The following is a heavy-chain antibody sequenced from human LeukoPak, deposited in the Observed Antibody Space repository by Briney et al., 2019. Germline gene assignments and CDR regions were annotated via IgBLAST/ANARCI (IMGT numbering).Heavy chain of an antibody. Sequence: SETLSLTCAVYGGSFSGYYWSWIRQPPGKGLEWIGSIYYSGSTYYNPSLKSRVTISVDTSKNQFSLKLSSVTAADTAVYYCARVLGSSNWFDPWGQGTLVTVSS. J-gene: IGHJ5*02. D-gene: IGHD1-26*01. CDR3: ARVLGSSNWFDP. CDR2: IYYSGST. CDR1: GGSFSGYY. V-gene: IGHV4-34*01.